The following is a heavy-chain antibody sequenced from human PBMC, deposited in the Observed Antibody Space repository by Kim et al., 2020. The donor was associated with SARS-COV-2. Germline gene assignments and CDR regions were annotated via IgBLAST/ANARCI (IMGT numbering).Heavy chain of an antibody. CDR2: IYYSGST. CDR1: GGSISSSSYY. J-gene: IGHJ4*02. CDR3: ARGDIVVGYFDY. V-gene: IGHV4-39*01. Sequence: SETLSLTCTVSGGSISSSSYYWGWIRQPPGKGLEWIGSIYYSGSTYYNPSLKSRVTISVDTSKNQFSLKLSSVTAADTAVYYCARGDIVVGYFDYWGQGTLVTVSS. D-gene: IGHD2-15*01.